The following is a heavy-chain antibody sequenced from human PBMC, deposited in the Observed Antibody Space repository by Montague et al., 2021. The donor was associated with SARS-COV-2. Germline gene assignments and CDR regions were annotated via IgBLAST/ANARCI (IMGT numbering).Heavy chain of an antibody. V-gene: IGHV4-59*01. CDR3: ARGGGYYNYGLDV. CDR1: GGSISNYY. J-gene: IGHJ6*02. D-gene: IGHD3-22*01. Sequence: SETLSLTCTVSGGSISNYYWSWIRQPPGRGLEWIGYIYYSGSTDYSPSLKSRVTLSLDTSKSQFSLKVTSVTAADTAVYYCARGGGYYNYGLDVWGPGTTGTVSS. CDR2: IYYSGST.